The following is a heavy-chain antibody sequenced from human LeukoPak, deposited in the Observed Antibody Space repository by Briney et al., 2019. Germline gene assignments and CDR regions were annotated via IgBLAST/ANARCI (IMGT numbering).Heavy chain of an antibody. CDR1: GFTVSSNY. Sequence: GGSLRLSCAASGFTVSSNYMSWVRQAPGKGLEWVSIIYSGGSTFYADSVKGRFTISRDNSKNTLYLQMNSLRAEDTAIYCCAKVTYGSGTYGAFDSWGQGTLVTVSS. D-gene: IGHD3-10*01. CDR2: IYSGGST. CDR3: AKVTYGSGTYGAFDS. V-gene: IGHV3-53*01. J-gene: IGHJ4*02.